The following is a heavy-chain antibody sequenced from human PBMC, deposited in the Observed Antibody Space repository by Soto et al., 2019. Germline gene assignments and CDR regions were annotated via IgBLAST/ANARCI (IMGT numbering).Heavy chain of an antibody. CDR2: IWYDGSNK. CDR3: ARDHYYYGSGSSYDY. J-gene: IGHJ4*02. V-gene: IGHV3-33*01. CDR1: GFTFSSYG. D-gene: IGHD3-10*01. Sequence: GGSLRLSCAASGFTFSSYGMHWVRQAPGKGLEWVAVIWYDGSNKYYADSVKGRFTISRDNSKNTLYLQMNSLRAEDTAVYYCARDHYYYGSGSSYDYWGQGTLVTISS.